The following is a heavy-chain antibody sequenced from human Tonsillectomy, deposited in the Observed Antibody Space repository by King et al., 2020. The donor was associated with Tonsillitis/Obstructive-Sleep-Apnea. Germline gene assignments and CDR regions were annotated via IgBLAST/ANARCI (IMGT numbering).Heavy chain of an antibody. CDR1: GYSFTSHW. CDR3: AGRVLGYCSTSSCPDAFDI. CDR2: IYPGDSYT. D-gene: IGHD2-2*01. Sequence: VQLVESGAAVRKPGESLKISCKASGYSFTSHWIGWVRQMPGKGLDWMGIIYPGDSYTTYSPSFQGQVTISADRSISTAYLQWSSLKASDTAMYYCAGRVLGYCSTSSCPDAFDIWGQGTMVTVSS. V-gene: IGHV5-51*01. J-gene: IGHJ3*02.